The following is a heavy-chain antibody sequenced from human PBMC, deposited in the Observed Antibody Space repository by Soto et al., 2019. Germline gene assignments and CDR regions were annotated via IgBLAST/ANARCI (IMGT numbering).Heavy chain of an antibody. CDR3: ARPGIAVAAFDY. Sequence: PGGSLRLSCAASGFTFSSYEMNWVRQAPGKGLEWVSYISSSGSTIYYADSVKGRFTISRDNAKNSLYLQMNSLRAEDTAVYYCARPGIAVAAFDYWGQGTLVTVSS. CDR1: GFTFSSYE. CDR2: ISSSGSTI. J-gene: IGHJ4*02. V-gene: IGHV3-48*03. D-gene: IGHD6-19*01.